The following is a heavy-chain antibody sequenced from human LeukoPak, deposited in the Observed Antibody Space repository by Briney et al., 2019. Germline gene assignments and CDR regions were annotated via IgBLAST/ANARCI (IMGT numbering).Heavy chain of an antibody. J-gene: IGHJ4*02. CDR2: ISWNSGSI. Sequence: PGGSLRLSCAASGFTFSNYAMSWVRQAPGKGLEWVSGISWNSGSIGYADSVKGRFTISRDNAKNSLYLQMNSLRAEDTALYYCAKDTTPGHYYDSSGFDYWGQGTLVTVSS. D-gene: IGHD3-22*01. CDR3: AKDTTPGHYYDSSGFDY. V-gene: IGHV3-9*01. CDR1: GFTFSNYA.